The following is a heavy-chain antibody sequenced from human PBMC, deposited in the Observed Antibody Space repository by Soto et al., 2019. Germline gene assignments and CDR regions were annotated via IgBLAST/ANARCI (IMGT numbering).Heavy chain of an antibody. CDR1: GVSISSSSYH. D-gene: IGHD3-10*01. CDR3: ARLDGSLTTYYYYGMDV. J-gene: IGHJ6*02. Sequence: SETLSLTCAVSGVSISSSSYHWGWIRQPPGKGLEWIGSIYYSGGTYYNPSLKSRVTISVDTSKNQFSLKLSSVTAADTAVYYCARLDGSLTTYYYYGMDVWGQGTTVTVSS. V-gene: IGHV4-39*01. CDR2: IYYSGGT.